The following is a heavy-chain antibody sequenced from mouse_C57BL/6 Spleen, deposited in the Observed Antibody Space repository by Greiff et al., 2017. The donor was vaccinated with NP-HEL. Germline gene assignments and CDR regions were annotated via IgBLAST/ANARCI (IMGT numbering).Heavy chain of an antibody. CDR3: ARSLDDDYDMDY. V-gene: IGHV1-52*01. CDR1: GYTFTSYW. CDR2: INPSDSDT. D-gene: IGHD2-3*01. J-gene: IGHJ4*01. Sequence: QVQLQQPGAELVRPGSSVKLSCKASGYTFTSYWMHWVKQRPIQGLEWIGNINPSDSDTHYNQKFKDKSTLSVDKSSSTAYMQLSSLTSEDSAVYYCARSLDDDYDMDYWGQGTSVTVS.